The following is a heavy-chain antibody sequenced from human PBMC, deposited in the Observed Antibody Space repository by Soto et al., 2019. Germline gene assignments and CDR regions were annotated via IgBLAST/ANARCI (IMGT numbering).Heavy chain of an antibody. CDR2: IWYDGSNK. V-gene: IGHV3-33*01. CDR3: ARDSADIAPDYFDY. J-gene: IGHJ4*02. Sequence: PGGSLRLSCAASGFTFSSYGMHWVRQAPGKGLEWVAVIWYDGSNKYYADSVKGRFTISRDNSKNTLYLQMNSLRAEDTAVYYCARDSADIAPDYFDYWGQGTLVTVSS. D-gene: IGHD5-12*01. CDR1: GFTFSSYG.